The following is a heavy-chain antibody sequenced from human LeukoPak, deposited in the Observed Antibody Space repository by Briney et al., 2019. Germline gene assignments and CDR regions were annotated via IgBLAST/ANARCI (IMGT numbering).Heavy chain of an antibody. CDR3: AKDLPLWFGELLIDY. D-gene: IGHD3-10*01. CDR2: ISGSGGST. CDR1: GFTFSSYS. J-gene: IGHJ4*02. V-gene: IGHV3-23*01. Sequence: GGSLRLSCAASGFTFSSYSVNWVRQAPGKGLEWVSAISGSGGSTYYADSVKGRFTISRDNSKNTLYLQMNSLRAEDTAVYYCAKDLPLWFGELLIDYWGQGTLVTVSS.